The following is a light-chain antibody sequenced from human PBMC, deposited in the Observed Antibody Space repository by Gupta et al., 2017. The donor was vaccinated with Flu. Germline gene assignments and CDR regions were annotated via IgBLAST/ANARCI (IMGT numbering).Light chain of an antibody. V-gene: IGKV2-24*01. Sequence: DIVMTPTPLSSPVTLGQPASISCRSSQSLVQSDGNTYVSWLQQRPGQPPRLLNYKISNRCSGVPDRCGGRGARKDFTMKISRVEVEDVGIYYCKQAKRVPWTFGQGTKVEIK. CDR3: KQAKRVPWT. J-gene: IGKJ1*01. CDR1: QSLVQSDGNTY. CDR2: KIS.